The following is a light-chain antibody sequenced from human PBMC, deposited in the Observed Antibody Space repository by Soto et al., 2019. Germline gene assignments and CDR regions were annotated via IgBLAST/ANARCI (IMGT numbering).Light chain of an antibody. CDR2: GSS. CDR3: QSYDSSLSGSYV. J-gene: IGLJ1*01. V-gene: IGLV1-40*01. CDR1: RSNIGAGYD. Sequence: QSALTQPPSVSGAPGQRVTISCTGSRSNIGAGYDVHWYQQLPRTAPKLLIYGSSNRPSGVPDRFSGSKSGTSVSLAITGLQAEDEADYYCQSYDSSLSGSYVFGTGTKVTVL.